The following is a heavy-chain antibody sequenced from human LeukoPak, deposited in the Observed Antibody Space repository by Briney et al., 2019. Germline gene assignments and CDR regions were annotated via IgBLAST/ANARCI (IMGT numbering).Heavy chain of an antibody. J-gene: IGHJ6*03. V-gene: IGHV3-48*01. Sequence: GRYPRLSSVASGFTFSIYSINCDRQAPGKGLEWVSYSSSRSTTIYYADSVEGRFTISRDNAKNSVYLQMNSLRAEDTAVYYCARGDSYYYYMDVWGKGTTVTVSS. CDR3: ARGDSYYYYMDV. CDR1: GFTFSIYS. CDR2: SSSRSTTI.